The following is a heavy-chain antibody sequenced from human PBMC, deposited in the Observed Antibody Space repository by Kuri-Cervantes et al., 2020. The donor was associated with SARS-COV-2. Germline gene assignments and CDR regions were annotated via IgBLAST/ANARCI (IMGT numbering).Heavy chain of an antibody. J-gene: IGHJ1*01. CDR3: AKDAYRYAEYFQH. CDR1: GYTFISNF. V-gene: IGHV1-46*01. D-gene: IGHD1-26*01. Sequence: ASVKVSCKASGYTFISNFIHWVRQAPGQGLEWMGIIYPSGGSPNYAQKFQGRVTMTRDTSTSTVYMELSSLRAEDTAFYYCAKDAYRYAEYFQHWGQGTLVTVSS. CDR2: IYPSGGSP.